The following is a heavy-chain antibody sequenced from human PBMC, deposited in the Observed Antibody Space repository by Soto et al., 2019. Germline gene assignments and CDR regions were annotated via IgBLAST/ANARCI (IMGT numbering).Heavy chain of an antibody. CDR3: ARVRYDFWSGPAIFDY. D-gene: IGHD3-3*01. V-gene: IGHV3-30-3*01. J-gene: IGHJ4*02. CDR1: GFTFSSYA. CDR2: ISYDGSNK. Sequence: QVQLVESGGGVVQPGRSLRLSCAASGFTFSSYAMHWVRQAPGKGLEWVAVISYDGSNKYYADSVKGRFTISRDNSKNTLYLQVNSLRAEDTAVYYCARVRYDFWSGPAIFDYWGQGTLVTVSS.